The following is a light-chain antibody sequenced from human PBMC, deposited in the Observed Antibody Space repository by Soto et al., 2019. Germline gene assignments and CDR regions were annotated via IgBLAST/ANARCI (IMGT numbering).Light chain of an antibody. J-gene: IGLJ2*01. Sequence: SVLTQPASVSGSPGQSITISCTGTSSDVGGYNYVSWYQQYPGKAPKVMIYEVTNRPSGASNRFYGSKSGNTASLTISGLQAEDEADYYCSSYTSSNTLIFGGGIKVTV. V-gene: IGLV2-14*01. CDR2: EVT. CDR3: SSYTSSNTLI. CDR1: SSDVGGYNY.